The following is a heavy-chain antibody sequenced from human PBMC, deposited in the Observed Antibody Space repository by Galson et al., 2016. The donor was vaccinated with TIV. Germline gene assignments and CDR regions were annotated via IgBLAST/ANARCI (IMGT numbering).Heavy chain of an antibody. J-gene: IGHJ4*02. CDR1: GFTFSTYA. Sequence: SLRLSCAASGFTFSTYAIHWVRQAPGKGLEWVAVISHDGSNKYYADSVKGRFTISRDNSRNTLYLQMNSLRVDDTAVYYCAEDPDMVYGNSDFDSWGQGTLVTVSS. CDR3: AEDPDMVYGNSDFDS. V-gene: IGHV3-30*07. CDR2: ISHDGSNK. D-gene: IGHD3-10*01.